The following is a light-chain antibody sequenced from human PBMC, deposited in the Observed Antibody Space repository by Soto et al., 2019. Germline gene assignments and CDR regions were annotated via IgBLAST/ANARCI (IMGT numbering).Light chain of an antibody. CDR3: CSYARSSTWV. CDR2: EVS. Sequence: QSALTQPASVSGSPGQAITISCTGTSSDVGNYNLVSWYQQHPGKAPKLMIYEVSKRPSGVSNRFSGSKSGNTASLTISGLQAEDEADYYFCSYARSSTWVFGGGTKLTVL. CDR1: SSDVGNYNL. V-gene: IGLV2-23*02. J-gene: IGLJ3*02.